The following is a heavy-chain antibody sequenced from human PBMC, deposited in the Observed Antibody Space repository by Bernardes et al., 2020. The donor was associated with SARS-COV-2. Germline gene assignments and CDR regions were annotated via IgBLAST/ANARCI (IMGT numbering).Heavy chain of an antibody. Sequence: GGSLRLSCAASGFTFSSYAMHWVRQAPGKGLEWVAVISYDGSNKYYADSVKGRFTISRDNSKNTLYLQMNSLRAEDTAVYYCARDSYYYDSSGYYYHPFYYYYYGMDVWGQGTTVTVSS. V-gene: IGHV3-30-3*01. J-gene: IGHJ6*02. CDR1: GFTFSSYA. CDR3: ARDSYYYDSSGYYYHPFYYYYYGMDV. CDR2: ISYDGSNK. D-gene: IGHD3-22*01.